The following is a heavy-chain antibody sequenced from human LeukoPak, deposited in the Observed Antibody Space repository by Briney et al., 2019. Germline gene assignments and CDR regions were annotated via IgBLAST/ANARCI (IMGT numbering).Heavy chain of an antibody. CDR1: GGSFSGYY. Sequence: SETLSLTCAVYGGSFSGYYWSWIRQPPGKGLEWIGEINHRGSTNYNPSLKSRVTISVDTSKNQFSLKLSSVTAADTAVYYCARGYYDTGGYYRFDSWGQGTLVTVSS. CDR3: ARGYYDTGGYYRFDS. CDR2: INHRGST. V-gene: IGHV4-34*01. J-gene: IGHJ4*02. D-gene: IGHD3-22*01.